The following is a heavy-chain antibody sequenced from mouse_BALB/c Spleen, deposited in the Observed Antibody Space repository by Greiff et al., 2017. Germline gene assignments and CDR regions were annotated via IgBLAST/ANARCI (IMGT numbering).Heavy chain of an antibody. CDR2: IRLKSNNYAT. D-gene: IGHD2-1*01. V-gene: IGHV6-6*02. CDR1: GFTFSNYW. J-gene: IGHJ4*01. CDR3: RGYYGNHYYAMDY. Sequence: EVKLMESGGGLVQPGGSMKLSCVASGFTFSNYWMNWVRQSPEKGLEWVAEIRLKSNNYATHYAESVKGRFTISRDDSKSSVYLQMNNLRAEDTGIYYCRGYYGNHYYAMDYWGQGTSVTVSS.